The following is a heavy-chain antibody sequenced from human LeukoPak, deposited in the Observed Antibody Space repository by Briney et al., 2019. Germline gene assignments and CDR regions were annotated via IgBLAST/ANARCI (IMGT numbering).Heavy chain of an antibody. CDR3: ARSELPTNLLWFGELEVYYFDY. D-gene: IGHD3-10*01. J-gene: IGHJ4*02. V-gene: IGHV1-2*02. CDR2: INPNSGGT. CDR1: GYTFTGYY. Sequence: GASVKISCKASGYTFTGYYMHWVRQAPGQGLEWMGWINPNSGGTNYAQKFQGRVTMTRDTSISTAYMELSRLRSDDTAVYYCARSELPTNLLWFGELEVYYFDYWGQGTLVTVSS.